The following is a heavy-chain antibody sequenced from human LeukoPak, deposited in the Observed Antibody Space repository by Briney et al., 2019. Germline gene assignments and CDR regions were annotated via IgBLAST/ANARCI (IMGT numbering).Heavy chain of an antibody. D-gene: IGHD6-13*01. CDR3: TRAGGRGSYSSSWYNFDY. J-gene: IGHJ4*02. CDR1: GFTFGDYA. V-gene: IGHV3-49*04. Sequence: GGSLRLSCTASGFTFGDYAMSWVRQAPGKGLEWVGFIRSKAYGGTTEYAASVKGRFTISRDDSKSIAYLQMNSLKTEDTAVYYCTRAGGRGSYSSSWYNFDYWGQGTLVTVSS. CDR2: IRSKAYGGTT.